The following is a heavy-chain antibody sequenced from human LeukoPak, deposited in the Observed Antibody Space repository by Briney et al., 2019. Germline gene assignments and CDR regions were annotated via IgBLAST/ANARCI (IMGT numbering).Heavy chain of an antibody. CDR3: ATDRRYCSGGSCYEDWFDP. V-gene: IGHV1-18*01. J-gene: IGHJ5*02. CDR1: GYTFTSYG. CDR2: ISAYNGNT. D-gene: IGHD2-15*01. Sequence: ASVKVSCNASGYTFTSYGISWVRQAPGQGLEWMGWISAYNGNTNYAQKLQGRVTMTTDTSTSTAYMELRSLRSDDTAVYYCATDRRYCSGGSCYEDWFDPWGQGTLVTVSS.